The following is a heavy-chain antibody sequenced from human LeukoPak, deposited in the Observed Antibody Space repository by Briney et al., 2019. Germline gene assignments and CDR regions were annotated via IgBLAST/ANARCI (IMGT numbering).Heavy chain of an antibody. CDR2: IYHSAIT. Sequence: SETLSLTCTVSGYSISSGYYWGWIRQPPGKGLEWIGSIYHSAITYYNPSLKNRVAISVDTSKNQFSLRLASVTAADTAVYYCARAGDFWTNYHPDQWGQGTLVTVSS. J-gene: IGHJ4*02. V-gene: IGHV4-38-2*02. D-gene: IGHD3/OR15-3a*01. CDR3: ARAGDFWTNYHPDQ. CDR1: GYSISSGYY.